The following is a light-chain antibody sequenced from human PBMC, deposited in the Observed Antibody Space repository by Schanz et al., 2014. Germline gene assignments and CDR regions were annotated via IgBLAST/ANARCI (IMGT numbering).Light chain of an antibody. CDR1: QSVSSSY. Sequence: EIVLTQSPGTLSLSPGERATLSCRASQSVSSSYLAWYQQKPGQAPRLLIYGVSIRATAIPDRFSGSGSGTDFTLTISRLEPEDFAVYYCQQRSNWPVTFGQGTRLEIK. CDR3: QQRSNWPVT. J-gene: IGKJ5*01. CDR2: GVS. V-gene: IGKV3D-20*02.